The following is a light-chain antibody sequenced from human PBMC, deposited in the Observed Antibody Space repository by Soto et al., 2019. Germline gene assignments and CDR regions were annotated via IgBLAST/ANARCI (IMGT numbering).Light chain of an antibody. CDR3: CSYAGGGSYV. J-gene: IGLJ1*01. CDR2: EGS. CDR1: SSDVGSYNL. Sequence: QSALTQPASVSGSPGQSITISCTGSSSDVGSYNLVSWYQQYPGKAPKLMIYEGSKRPSGVSNRFSGSKSGNTASLTISGLQAEDEADYYCCSYAGGGSYVFGPGTKVTVL. V-gene: IGLV2-23*01.